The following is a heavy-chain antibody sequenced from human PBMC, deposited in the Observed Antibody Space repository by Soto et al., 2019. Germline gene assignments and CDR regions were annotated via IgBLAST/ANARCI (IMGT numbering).Heavy chain of an antibody. D-gene: IGHD3-22*01. CDR3: ARWGLLPDYFDY. J-gene: IGHJ4*02. CDR2: ISWNSGSV. CDR1: GFTFDDYA. V-gene: IGHV3-9*01. Sequence: EVQLVESGGGLVQPGRSLRLSCAASGFTFDDYAMEWVRQAPGKGLEWVSGISWNSGSVGYADSVKGRFTISRDNAKNSLYLQMNSLRAEDTAVYYCARWGLLPDYFDYWGQGTLVTVSS.